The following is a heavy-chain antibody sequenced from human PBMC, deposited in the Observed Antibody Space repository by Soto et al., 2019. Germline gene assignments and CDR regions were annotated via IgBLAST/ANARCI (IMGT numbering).Heavy chain of an antibody. CDR3: ARDFWYSSSRYYYFYYGMDV. J-gene: IGHJ6*02. Sequence: GASVKVSCKASGGTLRTYAITWVRQAPGQGLEWMGGIIPLFRTANYAQKFQGRVTITADESTSTAYMELSSLRSEDTAVYYCARDFWYSSSRYYYFYYGMDVWGQGTTVTVSS. CDR1: GGTLRTYA. D-gene: IGHD6-6*01. V-gene: IGHV1-69*13. CDR2: IIPLFRTA.